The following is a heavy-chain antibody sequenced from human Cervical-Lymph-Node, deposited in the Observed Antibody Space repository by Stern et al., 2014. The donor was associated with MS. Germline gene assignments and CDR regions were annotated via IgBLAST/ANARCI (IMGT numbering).Heavy chain of an antibody. CDR1: GYSFTIYY. CDR2: YYPYYSDT. J-gene: IGHJ4*02. CDR3: ARHVQGFDY. V-gene: IGHV5-51*01. Sequence: EVQLVQSGAEVKKPGESLKISCKLSGYSFTIYYISWVRQMPGKGLEWMGVYYPYYSDTTYTPSLQGQVTIAADKSITTASLQWSSLRASDTAMYYCARHVQGFDYWGQGTLVTVSS.